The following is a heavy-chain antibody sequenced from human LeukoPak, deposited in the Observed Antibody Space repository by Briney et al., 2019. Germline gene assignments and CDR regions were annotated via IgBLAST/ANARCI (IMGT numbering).Heavy chain of an antibody. CDR1: GFTFSTYA. Sequence: GGSLRLSCAASGFTFSTYAVNWVRQAPGKGLEWVSTISGSGDSTYYADSVKGRFTISRDNSKNTLYLQMNSLRAEDTAVYYCAKGGTTVTTSYDYWGQGTLVTVSS. J-gene: IGHJ4*02. CDR3: AKGGTTVTTSYDY. CDR2: ISGSGDST. D-gene: IGHD4-17*01. V-gene: IGHV3-23*01.